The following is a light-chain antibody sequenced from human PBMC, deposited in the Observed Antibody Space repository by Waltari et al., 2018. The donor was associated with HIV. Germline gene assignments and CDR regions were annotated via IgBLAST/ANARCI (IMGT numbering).Light chain of an antibody. J-gene: IGKJ4*01. V-gene: IGKV1-33*01. CDR3: QQYNTLPPV. CDR2: DAA. Sequence: DIQMTQSPSSLSASVGDRVTITCQASQDIGKYLNWYQQKIGKAPKLLIYDAANSETGVPSRFSGSGSGTRFTFSISSLQAEDIATYYCQQYNTLPPVFGGGTKVEIK. CDR1: QDIGKY.